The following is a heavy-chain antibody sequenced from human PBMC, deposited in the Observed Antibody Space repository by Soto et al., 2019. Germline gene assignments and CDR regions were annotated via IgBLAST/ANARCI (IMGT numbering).Heavy chain of an antibody. V-gene: IGHV5-51*01. CDR2: IYPGDSDT. CDR1: GYSVTSYW. CDR3: ASLPMNTAPYYFDY. Sequence: GVSLKISCKGSGYSVTSYWIGWVRQMPGKGLEWMGIIYPGDSDTRYSPSFQGQVTISADKSISTAYLQWSSLKASDTAMYYCASLPMNTAPYYFDYWGQGTLVTVSS. J-gene: IGHJ4*02. D-gene: IGHD5-18*01.